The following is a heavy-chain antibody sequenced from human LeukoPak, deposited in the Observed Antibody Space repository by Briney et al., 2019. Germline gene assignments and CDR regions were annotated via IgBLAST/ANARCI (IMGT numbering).Heavy chain of an antibody. CDR1: GGTFNSYA. J-gene: IGHJ6*02. V-gene: IGHV1-69*13. Sequence: SVKVSCKASGGTFNSYAISWVRQAPGQGLEWMGGIIPIFGTANYAQKFQGRVTITADESTSTAYMELSSLRSEYTALYYCARDTMVRGGRPYTYYGMDVWGQGTTVTVSS. CDR2: IIPIFGTA. D-gene: IGHD3-10*01. CDR3: ARDTMVRGGRPYTYYGMDV.